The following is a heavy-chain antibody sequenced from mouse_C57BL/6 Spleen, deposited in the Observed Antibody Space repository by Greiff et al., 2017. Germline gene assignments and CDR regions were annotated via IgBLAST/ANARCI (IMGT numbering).Heavy chain of an antibody. CDR2: IDPSDSYT. CDR3: ARRGDGYDWFAY. V-gene: IGHV1-69*01. J-gene: IGHJ3*01. CDR1: GFTFTSYW. D-gene: IGHD2-2*01. Sequence: QVQLQQSGAELVMPGASVKLSCKASGFTFTSYWMHWVKQRPGQGLEWIGEIDPSDSYTNYNQKFKGKSTLTVDKSSSTAYMQLSSLTSEDSAVYYCARRGDGYDWFAYWGQGTLVTVSA.